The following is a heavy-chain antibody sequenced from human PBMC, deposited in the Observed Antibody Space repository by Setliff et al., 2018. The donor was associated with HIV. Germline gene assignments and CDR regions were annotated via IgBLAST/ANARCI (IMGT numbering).Heavy chain of an antibody. Sequence: SETLSLTCTVSGGSISSGDYYWSWIRQPPGKGLEWIGYIYYSGSTYYNPSLNDRATISLDTSKNQFSLKLSSVTAADTAVYYCARHDSGGYYYFEYWGQGTLVTVSS. CDR1: GGSISSGDYY. D-gene: IGHD3-22*01. J-gene: IGHJ4*02. CDR2: IYYSGST. V-gene: IGHV4-30-4*08. CDR3: ARHDSGGYYYFEY.